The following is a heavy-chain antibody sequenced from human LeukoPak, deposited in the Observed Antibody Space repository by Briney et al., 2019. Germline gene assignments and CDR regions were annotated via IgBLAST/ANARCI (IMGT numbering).Heavy chain of an antibody. V-gene: IGHV1-2*02. Sequence: ASVKVSCKASGYTFTGYYMHWVRQAPGQGLEWMGWINPNSGGTNYAQKFQGRATMTRDTSISTAYMELSRLRSDDTAVYYCARGDYGSGSYYNPPFDYWGQGTLVTVSS. D-gene: IGHD3-10*01. CDR2: INPNSGGT. CDR1: GYTFTGYY. J-gene: IGHJ4*02. CDR3: ARGDYGSGSYYNPPFDY.